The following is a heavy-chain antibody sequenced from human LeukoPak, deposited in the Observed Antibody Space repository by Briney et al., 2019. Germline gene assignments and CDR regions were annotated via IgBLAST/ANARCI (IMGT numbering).Heavy chain of an antibody. V-gene: IGHV1-24*01. D-gene: IGHD4-17*01. Sequence: PWASVKVSCKVSGYTLTGLSMHWVRQAPGKGLEWMGGFDPEDGETIYAQKFQGRVTMTRDTSISTAYMELSSLRSEDTAVYYCTTGTTVPDWYFDLWGRGTLVTVSS. CDR2: FDPEDGET. CDR1: GYTLTGLS. CDR3: TTGTTVPDWYFDL. J-gene: IGHJ2*01.